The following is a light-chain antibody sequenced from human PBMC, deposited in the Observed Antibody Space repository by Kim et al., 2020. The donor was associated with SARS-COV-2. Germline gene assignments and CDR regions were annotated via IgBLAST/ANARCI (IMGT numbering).Light chain of an antibody. V-gene: IGKV1-5*03. Sequence: SASGGDTVTITWRARQSVNDWLAWYQQKPGKAPKLLIYKASSLTSGVPSRFSGSGAGREFTLTISSLQPDDFGTYYCQQYDSSWTFGQGTKVDIK. CDR2: KAS. J-gene: IGKJ1*01. CDR1: QSVNDW. CDR3: QQYDSSWT.